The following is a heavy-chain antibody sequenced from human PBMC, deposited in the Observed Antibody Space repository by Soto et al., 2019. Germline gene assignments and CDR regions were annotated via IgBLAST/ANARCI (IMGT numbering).Heavy chain of an antibody. CDR2: IAHDGHT. D-gene: IGHD1-26*01. Sequence: VQLTESGPGLVRPSGTLSPTGVVSGASITTSVFWPWVPEFPGRGLAWIGEIAHDGHTNYNPSLSGRVTMSVDLSNSQFSLNVASVNAADTAVYFCAGGRDYDYWGQGTLVTVSS. J-gene: IGHJ4*02. CDR3: AGGRDYDY. CDR1: GASITTSVF. V-gene: IGHV4-4*02.